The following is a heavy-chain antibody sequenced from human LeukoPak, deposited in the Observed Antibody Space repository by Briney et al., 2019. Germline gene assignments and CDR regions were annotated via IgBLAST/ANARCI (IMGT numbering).Heavy chain of an antibody. Sequence: VASVKVSCKASGYTFTGYYMHWVRQAPGQGLEWMGWVNPDSGGTNYAQKFQGRVTMTRDTSISTAYMELSRLRSDDTAVYYCARESARGPRGFDYWGQGTLVTDSS. CDR1: GYTFTGYY. J-gene: IGHJ4*02. CDR3: ARESARGPRGFDY. V-gene: IGHV1-2*02. CDR2: VNPDSGGT.